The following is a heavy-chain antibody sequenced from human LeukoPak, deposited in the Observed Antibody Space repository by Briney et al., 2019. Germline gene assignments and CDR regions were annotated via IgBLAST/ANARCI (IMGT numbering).Heavy chain of an antibody. D-gene: IGHD3-3*01. CDR1: GFTFSSYA. J-gene: IGHJ4*02. Sequence: PGGSLRLSCAASGFTFSSYAMSWVRQAPGKGLEWVSAISGSGGSTYYADSVKGRFTISRDNSKNTLYLQMNSLRAEDTAVYYCAKGRLWSGYYIGSWDYWGQGTLVTVSS. V-gene: IGHV3-23*01. CDR2: ISGSGGST. CDR3: AKGRLWSGYYIGSWDY.